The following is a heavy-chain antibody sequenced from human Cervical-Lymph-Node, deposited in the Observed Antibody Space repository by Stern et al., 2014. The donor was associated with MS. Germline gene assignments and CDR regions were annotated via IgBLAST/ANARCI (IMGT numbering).Heavy chain of an antibody. Sequence: VQLLESGAEVKKPGASVNISCTASGFAFNVYYIHWARQAPGQGLEWMGMSSPSAGRTTYSPKFQGRITVTRDTSTTTVYMELSSLTSADTAGYYCARVGIVGARGMDVWGQGTTVTVSS. CDR3: ARVGIVGARGMDV. V-gene: IGHV1-46*02. D-gene: IGHD1-26*01. CDR2: SSPSAGRT. J-gene: IGHJ6*02. CDR1: GFAFNVYY.